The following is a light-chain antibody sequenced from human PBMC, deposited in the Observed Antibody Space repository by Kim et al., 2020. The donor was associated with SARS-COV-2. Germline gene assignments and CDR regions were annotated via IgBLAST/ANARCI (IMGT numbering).Light chain of an antibody. CDR2: DVS. V-gene: IGLV2-14*04. J-gene: IGLJ2*01. CDR3: ISYTSSSVV. CDR1: IIHVGGYNY. Sequence: PGRSFPGSVTGPIIHVGGYNYVSWYQQHPGKAPSLMIYDVSKRPSGGSNRFSGSKSGNTASLTISGLQAEDEADYYCISYTSSSVVFGGGTKLTVL.